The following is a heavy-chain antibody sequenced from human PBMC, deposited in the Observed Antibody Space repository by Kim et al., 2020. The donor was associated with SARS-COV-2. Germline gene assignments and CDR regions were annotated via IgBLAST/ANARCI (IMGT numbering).Heavy chain of an antibody. V-gene: IGHV3-23*01. D-gene: IGHD3-3*01. CDR1: GFTFSSYA. CDR2: ISGSGGST. Sequence: GGSLRLSCAASGFTFSSYAMSWVRQAPGKGLEWVSAISGSGGSTYYADSVKGRFTISRDNSKNTLYLQMNSLRAEDTAVYYCAKDRRLYYDFWTGYDRPRDGMDFWGQGTTVTVSS. J-gene: IGHJ6*02. CDR3: AKDRRLYYDFWTGYDRPRDGMDF.